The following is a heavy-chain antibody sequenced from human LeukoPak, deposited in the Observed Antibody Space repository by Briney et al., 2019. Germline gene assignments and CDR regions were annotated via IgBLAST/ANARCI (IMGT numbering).Heavy chain of an antibody. J-gene: IGHJ2*01. CDR3: ATCEGYGSGHNWYFDL. CDR2: IYPGDSDT. V-gene: IGHV5-51*01. D-gene: IGHD3-10*01. CDR1: GYSFSTYW. Sequence: GESLKISCKGSGYSFSTYWIGWVRQMPGKGLEWMGIIYPGDSDTRYSPSFQGQVTVSADKSISTAFLQWSSLKASDTAMYYCATCEGYGSGHNWYFDLWGRGTLVTVSS.